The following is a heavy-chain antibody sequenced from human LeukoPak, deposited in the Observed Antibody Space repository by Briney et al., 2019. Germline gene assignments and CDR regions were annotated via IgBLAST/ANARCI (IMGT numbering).Heavy chain of an antibody. Sequence: PSETLSLTCTVSGGSIGSYYWSWIRQPPGKGLEWIGYIYYSGSTNYNPSLKSRVTISVDTSKNQFSLKLSSVTAADTAVYYCARQKSLLYSSGWYQGFDYWGQGTLVTVSS. CDR2: IYYSGST. D-gene: IGHD6-19*01. CDR3: ARQKSLLYSSGWYQGFDY. J-gene: IGHJ4*02. CDR1: GGSIGSYY. V-gene: IGHV4-59*08.